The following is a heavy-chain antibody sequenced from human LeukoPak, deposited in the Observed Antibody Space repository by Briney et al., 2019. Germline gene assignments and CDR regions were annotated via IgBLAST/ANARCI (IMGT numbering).Heavy chain of an antibody. D-gene: IGHD6-6*01. CDR2: MNPNSGNT. J-gene: IGHJ6*03. Sequence: ASVKVSCKASGYTFTSYDINWVRQATGQGLEWMGWMNPNSGNTGYAQKLQGRVTMTRNTSISTAYMELSSLRSEDTAVYYCARVLAARRRNYYYMDVWGKGTTVTVSS. CDR1: GYTFTSYD. V-gene: IGHV1-8*01. CDR3: ARVLAARRRNYYYMDV.